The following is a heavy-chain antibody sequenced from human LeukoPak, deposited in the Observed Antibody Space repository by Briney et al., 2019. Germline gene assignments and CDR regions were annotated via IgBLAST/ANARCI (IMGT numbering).Heavy chain of an antibody. Sequence: SETLSLTCTVSGGSISSYYWSWIRQPAGKGLEWIGEINHSGSTNYNPSLKSRVTISVDTSKNQFSLKLSSVTAADTAVYYCARQRLRLRLDAFDYWGQGTLVTVSS. V-gene: IGHV4-34*01. CDR3: ARQRLRLRLDAFDY. CDR2: INHSGST. J-gene: IGHJ4*02. CDR1: GGSISSYY. D-gene: IGHD5-12*01.